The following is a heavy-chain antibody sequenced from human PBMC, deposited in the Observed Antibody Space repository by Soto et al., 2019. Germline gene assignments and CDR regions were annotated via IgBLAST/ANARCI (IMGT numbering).Heavy chain of an antibody. J-gene: IGHJ4*02. CDR1: GYTFTSYG. CDR2: ISGYNGNK. CDR3: ARDPEIFDY. Sequence: QVQLVQSGAEVKKPGASVKVSCKASGYTFTSYGISWVRQAPGQGLEWMGWISGYNGNKKYAQKLQGRVTMTTDTXXXXXXXXXXXXXXXXTAVYYCARDPEIFDYWGQGTLVTVSS. V-gene: IGHV1-18*01.